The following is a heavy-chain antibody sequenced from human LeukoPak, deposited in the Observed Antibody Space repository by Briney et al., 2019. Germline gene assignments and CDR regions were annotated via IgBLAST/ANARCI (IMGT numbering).Heavy chain of an antibody. CDR3: ARDKTSFTIGHAFDP. V-gene: IGHV3-21*01. Sequence: GGSLRLSCAASGFTVSSYSMNWVRQAPGKGLEWVSSISSSSSYIYYADSVRGRFTISRDNAKNSLYLQMNSLRAEDTAVYYCARDKTSFTIGHAFDPWGQGTLVTVSS. CDR1: GFTVSSYS. D-gene: IGHD3-3*01. J-gene: IGHJ5*02. CDR2: ISSSSSYI.